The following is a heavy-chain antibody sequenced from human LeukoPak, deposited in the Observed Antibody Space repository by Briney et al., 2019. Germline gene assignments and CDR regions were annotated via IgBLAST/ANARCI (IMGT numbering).Heavy chain of an antibody. CDR3: ARHEQTSLSNWFGP. Sequence: PGGSLRLPCAASGFTFSSYAMSWVRQAPGKGLEWVSGISGSGGNTYYADSVKGRFTISRDNSNNTLYLQMNSLRAEDTAVYYCARHEQTSLSNWFGPWGQGTLVTVSS. D-gene: IGHD1/OR15-1a*01. J-gene: IGHJ5*02. CDR1: GFTFSSYA. CDR2: ISGSGGNT. V-gene: IGHV3-23*01.